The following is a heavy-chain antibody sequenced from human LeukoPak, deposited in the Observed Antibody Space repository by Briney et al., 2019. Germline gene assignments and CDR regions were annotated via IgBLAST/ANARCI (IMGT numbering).Heavy chain of an antibody. Sequence: GSLRLSCAASGFAFSAYWMHWVRQAPGKGLEWVSRINEDATTITYSDSVKGRFIISRDNSKKSLYLKMNNLREEDTAVYYCVGDLILVWTPGDDFDFWGQGTLVIVSS. D-gene: IGHD3-16*01. CDR3: VGDLILVWTPGDDFDF. CDR1: GFAFSAYW. J-gene: IGHJ4*02. CDR2: INEDATTI. V-gene: IGHV3-74*01.